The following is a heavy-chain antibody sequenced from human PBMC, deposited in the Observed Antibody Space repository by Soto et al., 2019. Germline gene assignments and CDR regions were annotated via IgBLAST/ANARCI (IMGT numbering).Heavy chain of an antibody. Sequence: EVQLEESGGDLVQPGGSLRLSCAASGFTFSTYWMHWVRQAPGKGLVWVSRINSDGSITTYADSVKGRFTISRDNSKNTLYLQMNSLRAEDTAVYYCARAATGSYSWRESWGQGTLVTVSS. CDR1: GFTFSTYW. CDR3: ARAATGSYSWRES. D-gene: IGHD1-26*01. J-gene: IGHJ5*02. V-gene: IGHV3-74*03. CDR2: INSDGSIT.